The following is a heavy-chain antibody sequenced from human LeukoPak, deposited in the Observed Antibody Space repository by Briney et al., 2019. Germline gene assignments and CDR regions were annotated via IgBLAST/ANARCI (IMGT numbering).Heavy chain of an antibody. V-gene: IGHV3-23*01. D-gene: IGHD6-19*01. J-gene: IGHJ4*02. CDR2: LNGGGDTT. Sequence: GGSLRLSCAASGFTFSSYGMSWVRQAPGKGLEWVSSLNGGGDTTYYADSVKGRFTISRDNSKNTLYPQMNSLRAEDTAVYYCTRRVAANNPFDYWGQGTLVTVSS. CDR3: TRRVAANNPFDY. CDR1: GFTFSSYG.